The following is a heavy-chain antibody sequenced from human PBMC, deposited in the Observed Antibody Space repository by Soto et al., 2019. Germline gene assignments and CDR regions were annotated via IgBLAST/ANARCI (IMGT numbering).Heavy chain of an antibody. CDR1: GYTFINYY. V-gene: IGHV1-46*01. CDR3: AIHLAAGDV. Sequence: QVQLVQSGAEVKKPGASVKVSCKASGYTFINYYIHWVRQAPGHGLEWMAIINPTCGSTNYAQKFQGRLTLTMDTSTSTVYMELSSLTSEDTAMYYCAIHLAAGDVWGQGTLVTVSS. D-gene: IGHD2-8*02. CDR2: INPTCGST. J-gene: IGHJ4*02.